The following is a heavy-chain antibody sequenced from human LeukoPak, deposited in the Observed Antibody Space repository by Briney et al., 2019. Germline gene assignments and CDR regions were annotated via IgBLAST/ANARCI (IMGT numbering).Heavy chain of an antibody. V-gene: IGHV4-38-2*02. CDR1: AYSLSSAYY. D-gene: IGHD3-9*01. CDR2: IYHSGST. CDR3: ARDDYDILTGYYADY. J-gene: IGHJ4*02. Sequence: SETLSLTCTVSAYSLSSAYYWGWIRQPPGKGLEWIGSIYHSGSTYYNPSLKSRVTISVDTSKNQFSLKLSSVTAADTAVYYCARDDYDILTGYYADYWGQGTLVTVSS.